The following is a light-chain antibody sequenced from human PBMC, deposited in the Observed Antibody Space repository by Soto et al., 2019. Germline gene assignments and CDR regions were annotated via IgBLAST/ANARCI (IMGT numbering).Light chain of an antibody. CDR1: QSVSCSY. J-gene: IGKJ4*01. CDR2: GAS. CDR3: QQYCSSPELT. V-gene: IGKV3-20*01. Sequence: EIVLTQSPGTLSLSPGERATLSCRASQSVSCSYLAWYQQKPGQAPRLLIYGASSRATGIPDRFSGSGSGTDFTLTISRLEPEDFAVYYCQQYCSSPELTFGGGTKVEIK.